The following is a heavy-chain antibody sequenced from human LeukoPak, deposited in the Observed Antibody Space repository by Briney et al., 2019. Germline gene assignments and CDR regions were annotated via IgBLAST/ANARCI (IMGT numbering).Heavy chain of an antibody. V-gene: IGHV4-39*01. CDR3: ARHRGSSWYLIPFDP. J-gene: IGHJ5*02. CDR1: GGSISSSSYY. Sequence: SETLSLTCTVSGGSISSSSYYWGWIRQPPGKGLEWIGSIYYSGSTYYNPSLKSRVTISVDTSKNQFSLKLSSVTAADTAVYYCARHRGSSWYLIPFDPWGQGTLVTVSS. CDR2: IYYSGST. D-gene: IGHD6-13*01.